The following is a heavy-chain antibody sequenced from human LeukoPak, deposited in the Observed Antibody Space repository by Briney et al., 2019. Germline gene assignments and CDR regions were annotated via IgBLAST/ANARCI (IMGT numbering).Heavy chain of an antibody. D-gene: IGHD5-12*01. CDR1: GFTFDDYG. Sequence: PGGSLRLSCAASGFTFDDYGMSWVRHAPGKGLEWVSGINWNGGSTRYADSVKGRFTISRDNAKNSLYLQMNSLRAEDTALYYCARATRLRSYYYYMDVWGKGTTVTVSS. CDR2: INWNGGST. J-gene: IGHJ6*03. CDR3: ARATRLRSYYYYMDV. V-gene: IGHV3-20*04.